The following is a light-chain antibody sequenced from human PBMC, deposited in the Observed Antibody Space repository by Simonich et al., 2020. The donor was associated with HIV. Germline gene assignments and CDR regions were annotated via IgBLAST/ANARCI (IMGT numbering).Light chain of an antibody. J-gene: IGKJ1*01. V-gene: IGKV1-NL1*01. CDR3: QQFFSTPWT. CDR1: QGVRNS. CDR2: ASS. Sequence: DILMTQSPSSLPASVGDRVTITCRASQGVRNSLAWYQPKPGKAPKRLLSASSRLESGVASRFSGSGSGTDYTLTISSLQPEDFATYYCQQFFSTPWTFGQGTKVEIK.